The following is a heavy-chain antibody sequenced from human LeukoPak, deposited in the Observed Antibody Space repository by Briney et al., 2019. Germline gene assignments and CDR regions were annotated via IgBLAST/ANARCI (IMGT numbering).Heavy chain of an antibody. D-gene: IGHD4-17*01. V-gene: IGHV4-61*01. J-gene: IGHJ6*03. CDR1: GGSINSGSYY. CDR3: ARGGNDYGDLYYYYYYMDV. CDR2: IYYSGST. Sequence: SQTLSLTCTVSGGSINSGSYYWSWIRQPPGKGLEWIGYIYYSGSTNYNPSLKSRVTISVDTSKNQFSLKLSSVTAADTAVYYCARGGNDYGDLYYYYYYMDVWGKGTTVTISS.